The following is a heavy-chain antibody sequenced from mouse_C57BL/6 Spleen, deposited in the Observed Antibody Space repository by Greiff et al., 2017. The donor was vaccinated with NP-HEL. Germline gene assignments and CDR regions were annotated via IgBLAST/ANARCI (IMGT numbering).Heavy chain of an antibody. J-gene: IGHJ2*01. Sequence: VQRVESGPELVKPGASVKISCKASGYAFSSSWMNWVKQRPGKGLEWIGRIYPGDGDTNYNGKFKGKATLTADKSSSTAYMQLSSLTSEDSAVYFCARNSLYYYGSSLDYWGQGTTLTVSS. CDR1: GYAFSSSW. CDR2: IYPGDGDT. V-gene: IGHV1-82*01. CDR3: ARNSLYYYGSSLDY. D-gene: IGHD1-1*01.